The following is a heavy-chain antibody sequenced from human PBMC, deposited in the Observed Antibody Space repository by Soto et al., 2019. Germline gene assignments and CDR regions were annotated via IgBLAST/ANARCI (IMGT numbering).Heavy chain of an antibody. J-gene: IGHJ4*02. CDR1: GFTVSSNY. V-gene: IGHV3-66*01. Sequence: GGSLRLSCAASGFTVSSNYMSWVRQAPGKGLEWVSVIYSGGSTYYADSVKGRFTISRDNAENSLYLQMNSLRAEDAAVYYCATSAGAPGNYWGQGTLVTVSS. CDR2: IYSGGST. CDR3: ATSAGAPGNY. D-gene: IGHD1-26*01.